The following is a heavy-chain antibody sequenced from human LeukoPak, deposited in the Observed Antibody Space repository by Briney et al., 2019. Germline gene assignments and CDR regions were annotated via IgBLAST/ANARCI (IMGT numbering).Heavy chain of an antibody. D-gene: IGHD3-22*01. CDR3: ARHGNIYDSSVTGLDY. CDR2: INHSGST. Sequence: PSETLSLTCAVYVGSFSGYYWSWIRQPPGKGLEWIGEINHSGSTNYNPSLKSRVTISVDTSKNQFSLKLSSVTAADTAVYYCARHGNIYDSSVTGLDYWGQGTLVTVSS. J-gene: IGHJ4*02. CDR1: VGSFSGYY. V-gene: IGHV4-34*01.